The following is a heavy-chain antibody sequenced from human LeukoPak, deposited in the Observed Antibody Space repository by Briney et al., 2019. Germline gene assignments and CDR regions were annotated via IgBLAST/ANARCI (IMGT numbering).Heavy chain of an antibody. V-gene: IGHV1-18*01. CDR3: ARDGGITVAADDY. CDR1: GYTFTNYG. D-gene: IGHD6-19*01. CDR2: ISAYNGNT. J-gene: IGHJ4*02. Sequence: ASVKVSCKASGYTFTNYGFSWVRQAPGHGLEWMGWISAYNGNTNYAQKLQGRVTMTTDPSTSTAYMELRSLRFDDTAVYYCARDGGITVAADDYWGQGTLVTVSS.